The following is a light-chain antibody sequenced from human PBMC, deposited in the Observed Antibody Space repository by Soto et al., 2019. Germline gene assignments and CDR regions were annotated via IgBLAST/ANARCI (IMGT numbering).Light chain of an antibody. V-gene: IGKV3-20*01. J-gene: IGKJ3*01. CDR1: QSVSSGN. CDR3: QQYGSSPR. Sequence: EIVLTQSPGTLSLSPGERATLSCRASQSVSSGNLAWYQQKPGQSPRLLIYGASSRATGIPDRFSGSGSGTDFTLTINRLEPEDFAVYYCQQYGSSPRFGPGTKVDIK. CDR2: GAS.